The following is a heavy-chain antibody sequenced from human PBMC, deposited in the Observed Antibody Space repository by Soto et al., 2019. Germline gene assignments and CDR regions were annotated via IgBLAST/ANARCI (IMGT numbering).Heavy chain of an antibody. J-gene: IGHJ4*02. Sequence: SETLSLTCTVSGVSISSGGYYWTCLRQHPQKGLEWIGHIYYSGSTYYNPSLKSRVTVSVDTSKNQFSLKLSSVTAADTAVYYCAREYYYDSSGFDDWGQGTLVTVSS. D-gene: IGHD3-22*01. V-gene: IGHV4-31*03. CDR3: AREYYYDSSGFDD. CDR2: IYYSGST. CDR1: GVSISSGGYY.